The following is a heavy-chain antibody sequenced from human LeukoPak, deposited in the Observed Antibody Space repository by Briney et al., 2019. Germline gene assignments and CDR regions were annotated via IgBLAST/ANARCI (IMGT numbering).Heavy chain of an antibody. V-gene: IGHV3-9*01. D-gene: IGHD3-10*01. CDR2: ISWNSGSI. CDR3: AKDAWFGELLEGYFDY. CDR1: GFTFDDYA. J-gene: IGHJ4*02. Sequence: GGSLRLSCAASGFTFDDYAMHWVRQAPGKGLEWVSGISWNSGSIGYADSVKGRFTISRDNAKNSLYLQMNSLRAEDTALYYCAKDAWFGELLEGYFDYWGQGTLVTVSS.